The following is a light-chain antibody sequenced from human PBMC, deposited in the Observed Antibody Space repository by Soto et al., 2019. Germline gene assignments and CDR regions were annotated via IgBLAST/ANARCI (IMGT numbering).Light chain of an antibody. CDR3: QQYGSSPFT. J-gene: IGKJ3*01. CDR1: QSVSSSY. Sequence: ESVLTQSPGTLSLSPGERATLSCRASQSVSSSYLAWYQQKPGQAPRLLIYGASRRATGIPDRFSGSGSGTDFTLTISRLEPEDFAVYYCQQYGSSPFTFGPGTKVDIK. V-gene: IGKV3-20*01. CDR2: GAS.